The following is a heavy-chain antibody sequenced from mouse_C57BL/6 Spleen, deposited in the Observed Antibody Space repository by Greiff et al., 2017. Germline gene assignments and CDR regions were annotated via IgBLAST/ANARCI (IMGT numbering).Heavy chain of an antibody. CDR3: ARGYDGYFAY. V-gene: IGHV1-80*01. CDR1: GYAFSSYW. CDR2: IYPGDGDT. D-gene: IGHD2-3*01. J-gene: IGHJ3*01. Sequence: VQLQESGAELVKPGASVKISCKASGYAFSSYWMNWVKQRPGKGLEWIGQIYPGDGDTNYNGKFKGKATLTADKSSSTAYMQRSSLTSEDSAVYFCARGYDGYFAYWGQGTLVTVSA.